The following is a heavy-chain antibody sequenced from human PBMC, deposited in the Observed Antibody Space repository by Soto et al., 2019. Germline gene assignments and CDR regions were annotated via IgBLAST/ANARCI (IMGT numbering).Heavy chain of an antibody. CDR1: GGSISSGGYY. Sequence: QVQLQESGPGLVKPSQTLSLTCTVSGGSISSGGYYWSWVGQHPGKGLEWIGYIYYSGRTYYNPSLKSRVTISVDTSKNQCALKLGSVTAADPAVYYCARGIGGVVATSFDYWGQGTLVTVSS. J-gene: IGHJ4*02. CDR2: IYYSGRT. CDR3: ARGIGGVVATSFDY. D-gene: IGHD5-12*01. V-gene: IGHV4-31*03.